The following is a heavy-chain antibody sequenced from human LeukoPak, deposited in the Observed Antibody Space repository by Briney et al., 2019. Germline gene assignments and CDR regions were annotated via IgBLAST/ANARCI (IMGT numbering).Heavy chain of an antibody. CDR2: ISGSGGST. V-gene: IGHV3-23*01. J-gene: IGHJ4*02. Sequence: QPGGSLRLSCAASGFTFSSYGMSWVRQAPGKGLEWVSAISGSGGSTYYADSVKGRFTISRDNSKNTLYLQMNSLRAEDTAVYYCAKRPLQRYSSSWYYFDYWGQGTLVTVSS. CDR1: GFTFSSYG. D-gene: IGHD6-13*01. CDR3: AKRPLQRYSSSWYYFDY.